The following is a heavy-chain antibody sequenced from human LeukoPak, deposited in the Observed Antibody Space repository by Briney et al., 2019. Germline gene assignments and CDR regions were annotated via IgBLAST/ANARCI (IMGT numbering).Heavy chain of an antibody. V-gene: IGHV1-2*02. Sequence: GASVKVSCKASGYTFTDYYMHWVRQAPGQGLEWVGWINPNSGGTSFAQKFQGRVTMTRDTSISTAYMELSSLRSDDTAVYYCARNEVYWGQGTLVTVSS. CDR1: GYTFTDYY. J-gene: IGHJ4*02. CDR2: INPNSGGT. CDR3: ARNEVY.